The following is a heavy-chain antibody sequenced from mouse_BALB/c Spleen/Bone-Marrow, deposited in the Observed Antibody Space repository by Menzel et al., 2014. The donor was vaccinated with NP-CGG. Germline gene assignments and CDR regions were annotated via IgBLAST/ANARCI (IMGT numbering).Heavy chain of an antibody. CDR3: ARERRSRAMDY. V-gene: IGHV1S56*01. CDR1: GYTFTSYY. CDR2: IYPGNVNT. Sequence: QVQLKESGPELVKPGASVRISCKASGYTFTSYYIHWVKQRPGQGLEWTGWIYPGNVNTKYNEKFKGKATLTADKSSSTAYMQLSSLTSEDSAVYFCARERRSRAMDYWGQGTSVTVSS. J-gene: IGHJ4*01.